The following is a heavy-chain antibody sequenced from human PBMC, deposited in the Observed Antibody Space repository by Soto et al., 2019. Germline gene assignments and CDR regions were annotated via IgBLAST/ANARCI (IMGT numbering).Heavy chain of an antibody. Sequence: GESLKISCKGSGYSFTSYWIGWVRQMPGKGLEWMGIIYPGDSDTRYSPSFQGRVTISADKSISTAYLQWSSLKASDTAMYYCARHLRDPPYYYGMDVWGQGTTVTVSS. J-gene: IGHJ6*02. CDR1: GYSFTSYW. CDR3: ARHLRDPPYYYGMDV. V-gene: IGHV5-51*01. CDR2: IYPGDSDT.